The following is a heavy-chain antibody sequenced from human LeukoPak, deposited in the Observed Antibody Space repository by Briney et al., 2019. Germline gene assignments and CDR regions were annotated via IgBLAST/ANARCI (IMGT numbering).Heavy chain of an antibody. CDR1: GYSFTSSW. D-gene: IGHD3/OR15-3a*01. J-gene: IGHJ5*02. CDR3: ARLGLGEAYHWFDP. CDR2: IYPGDSDT. Sequence: GQSLKISSQDSGYSFTSSWIGWVRQMPGKGLEWMGLIYPGDSDTRYSPSFQGQITTSADKSISTAYLQWSSLKASDTATYYCARLGLGEAYHWFDPWGQGTLVTVSS. V-gene: IGHV5-51*01.